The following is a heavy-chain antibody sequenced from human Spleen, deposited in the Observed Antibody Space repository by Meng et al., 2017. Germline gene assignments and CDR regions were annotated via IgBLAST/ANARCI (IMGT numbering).Heavy chain of an antibody. D-gene: IGHD4-11*01. CDR2: INHSGST. CDR1: GGSFSDYY. Sequence: QVHLQQWGAGMLKLSDTLSLTCVVSGGSFSDYYWSWIRQPPGKGLEWMGEINHSGSTNYNPSLESRATISVDTSQNNLSLKLSSVTAADSAVYYCARGPTTMAHDFDYWGQGTLVTVSS. V-gene: IGHV4-34*01. CDR3: ARGPTTMAHDFDY. J-gene: IGHJ4*02.